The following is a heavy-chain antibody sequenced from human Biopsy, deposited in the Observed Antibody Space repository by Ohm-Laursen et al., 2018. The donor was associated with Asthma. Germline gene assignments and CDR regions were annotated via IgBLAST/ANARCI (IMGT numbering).Heavy chain of an antibody. D-gene: IGHD4-23*01. V-gene: IGHV3-53*01. Sequence: LSLTCAASGFTVSTNGMSWVRQPPGKGLEWVSVIYSGGGTYYADFVQGRVTISRDNSKNTLSLQMNSLRAEDTAVYYCARAYGGSFFSGSFDIWGQGTMVTVSS. CDR3: ARAYGGSFFSGSFDI. CDR2: IYSGGGT. CDR1: GFTVSTNG. J-gene: IGHJ3*02.